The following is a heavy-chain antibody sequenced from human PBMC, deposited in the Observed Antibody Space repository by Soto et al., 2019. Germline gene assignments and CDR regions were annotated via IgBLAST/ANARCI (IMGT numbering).Heavy chain of an antibody. CDR1: GGSISGYY. CDR2: LFYGGTT. D-gene: IGHD3-10*01. Sequence: QVHLQESGPGLVKPSETLSLTCTVSGGSISGYYWTWIRQPPGKGLEWVGSLFYGGTTDYNPSLKSRLTMSLDTSKNYFSLKLRSVTAADTAVYYCARHRGPAPVYWGQGTLVTASS. CDR3: ARHRGPAPVY. J-gene: IGHJ4*02. V-gene: IGHV4-39*01.